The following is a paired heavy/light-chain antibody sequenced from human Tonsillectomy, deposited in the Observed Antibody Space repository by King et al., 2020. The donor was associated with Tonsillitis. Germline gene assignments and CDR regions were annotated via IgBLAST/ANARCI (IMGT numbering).Light chain of an antibody. CDR3: MQATQFPFT. CDR1: QSLVHSDGNTY. J-gene: IGKJ1*01. CDR2: KIS. Sequence: DIVMTQTPLSSPVTLGQPASISCRSSQSLVHSDGNTYLSWLQQRPGQPPRLLIYKISNRFSGVPDRFSGSGAGTDFTLKISRVEAEDVGVYYCMQATQFPFTFGQGTKVEIK. V-gene: IGKV2-24*01.
Heavy chain of an antibody. CDR3: ARVRSPYSYCGGDCSPSRAFDI. J-gene: IGHJ3*02. V-gene: IGHV1-69*01. D-gene: IGHD2-21*02. CDR1: GGTFSSYA. Sequence: QVQLVQSGAEVKKPGSSVKVSCKASGGTFSSYAISWVRQAPGQGLEWMGGIIPIFGTANYAQKFQGRVTITADESTSTAYMELSSLRSEDTAVYYCARVRSPYSYCGGDCSPSRAFDIWGQGTMVTVSS. CDR2: IIPIFGTA.